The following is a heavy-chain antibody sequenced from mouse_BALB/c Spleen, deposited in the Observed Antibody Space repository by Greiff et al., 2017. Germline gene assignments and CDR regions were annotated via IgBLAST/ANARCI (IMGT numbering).Heavy chain of an antibody. CDR1: GFTFSSFG. Sequence: EVQRVESGGGLVQPGGSRKLSCAASGFTFSSFGMHWVRQAPEKGLEWVAYISSGSSTIYYADTVKGRCTISRDNPKNTLFLQMTSLRSEDTAMYYCARWDYYAMDYWGQGTSVTVSS. J-gene: IGHJ4*01. CDR3: ARWDYYAMDY. V-gene: IGHV5-17*02. CDR2: ISSGSSTI.